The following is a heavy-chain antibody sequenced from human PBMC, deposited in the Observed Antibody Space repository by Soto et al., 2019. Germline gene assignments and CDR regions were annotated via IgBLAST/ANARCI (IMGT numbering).Heavy chain of an antibody. Sequence: ASVKVSCKASGYTFTSYGISWVRQAPGQRLEWMGWISAYNGNTNYAQKLQGRVTMTTDTSTSTAYMELRSLRSDDMAMYYCAREVDYDILTGYWFDPWGQGTLVTVSS. V-gene: IGHV1-18*03. CDR3: AREVDYDILTGYWFDP. D-gene: IGHD3-9*01. CDR1: GYTFTSYG. J-gene: IGHJ5*02. CDR2: ISAYNGNT.